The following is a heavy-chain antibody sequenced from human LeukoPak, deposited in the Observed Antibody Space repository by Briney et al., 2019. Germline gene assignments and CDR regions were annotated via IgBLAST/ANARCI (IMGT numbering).Heavy chain of an antibody. Sequence: GGSLRLSCAASGFTFSSYDMHWVRQATGKGLEWVSAIGTAGDPYYPGSVKGRFTISRENAKNSLYPQMNSLRAGDTAVYYCARGAPQWREDGMDVWGKGTTVTVSS. V-gene: IGHV3-13*05. D-gene: IGHD6-19*01. J-gene: IGHJ6*04. CDR2: IGTAGDP. CDR1: GFTFSSYD. CDR3: ARGAPQWREDGMDV.